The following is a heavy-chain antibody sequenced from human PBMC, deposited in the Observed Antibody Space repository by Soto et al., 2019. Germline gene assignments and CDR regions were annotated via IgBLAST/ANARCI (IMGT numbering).Heavy chain of an antibody. Sequence: QVQLVESGGGVVQPGRSLRLSCAASGFTFSSYAMHWVRQAPGKGLEWVAVISYDGSNKYYADSVKGRFTISRDNSKNTLYLQMNSLRAEDTAVYYCARGGYSSGWYWFDPWCQGTLVTVSS. J-gene: IGHJ5*02. CDR3: ARGGYSSGWYWFDP. D-gene: IGHD6-19*01. CDR2: ISYDGSNK. CDR1: GFTFSSYA. V-gene: IGHV3-30-3*01.